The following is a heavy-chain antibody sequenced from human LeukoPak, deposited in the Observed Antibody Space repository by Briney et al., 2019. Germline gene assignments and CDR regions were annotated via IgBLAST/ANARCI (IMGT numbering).Heavy chain of an antibody. D-gene: IGHD2-8*02. CDR3: ARARSRASTWYWDH. J-gene: IGHJ4*02. Sequence: ASVKVSCKASGYTFTSYGISWVRQAPGQGLEWMGWISAYNGNTNYAQKLQGRVTMTADTSTSTAYMELRSLRSDDTAVYYCARARSRASTWYWDHWGQGTLVTVSS. V-gene: IGHV1-18*01. CDR2: ISAYNGNT. CDR1: GYTFTSYG.